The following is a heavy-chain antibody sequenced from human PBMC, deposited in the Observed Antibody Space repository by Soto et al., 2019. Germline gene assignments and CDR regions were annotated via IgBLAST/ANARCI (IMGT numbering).Heavy chain of an antibody. CDR1: GFTFSSYS. J-gene: IGHJ6*02. CDR2: ISSSSSYI. D-gene: IGHD3-9*01. Sequence: GSLRLSCAASGFTFSSYSMNWVRQAPGEGLEWVSSISSSSSYIYYADSVKGRFTISRDNAKNSLYLQMNSLRAEDTAVYYCARDKPSLRYFDWSYGMDVWGQGTTVTVSS. CDR3: ARDKPSLRYFDWSYGMDV. V-gene: IGHV3-21*01.